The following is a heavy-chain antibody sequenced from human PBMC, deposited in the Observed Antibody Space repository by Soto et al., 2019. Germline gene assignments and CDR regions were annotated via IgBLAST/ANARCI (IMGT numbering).Heavy chain of an antibody. V-gene: IGHV3-53*01. CDR3: ARVTLRSGWFFDY. Sequence: SLRLSCAASGFTVSSNYMSWVRQAPGKGLGWVSVIYSGGSTYYADSVKGRFTISRDNSKNTLYLQMNSLGAEDTAVYYCARVTLRSGWFFDYWGQGTLVTVSS. CDR2: IYSGGST. J-gene: IGHJ4*02. D-gene: IGHD6-19*01. CDR1: GFTVSSNY.